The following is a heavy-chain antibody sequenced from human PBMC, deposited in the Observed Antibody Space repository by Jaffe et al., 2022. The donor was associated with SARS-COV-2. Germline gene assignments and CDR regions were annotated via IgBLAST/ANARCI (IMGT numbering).Heavy chain of an antibody. CDR1: GFTFSSYG. CDR2: ISYDGSNK. V-gene: IGHV3-30*18. CDR3: AKVLVGLYCTNGVCPKSIYYYGMDV. D-gene: IGHD2-8*01. Sequence: QVQLVESGGGVVQPGRSLRLSCAASGFTFSSYGMHWVRQAPGKGLEWVAVISYDGSNKYYADSVKGRFTISRDNSKNTLYLQMNSLRAEDTAVYYCAKVLVGLYCTNGVCPKSIYYYGMDVWGQGTTVTVSS. J-gene: IGHJ6*02.